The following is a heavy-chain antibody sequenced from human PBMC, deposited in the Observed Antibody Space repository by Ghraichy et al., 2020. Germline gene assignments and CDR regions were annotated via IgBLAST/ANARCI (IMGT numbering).Heavy chain of an antibody. V-gene: IGHV3-7*03. D-gene: IGHD5-18*01. CDR1: GFTFTNFW. CDR3: VRDDGYRDSCCWFDP. Sequence: GGSLRLSCAASGFTFTNFWMTWVRQKPGKGLEWVANIKDDGSEKYYVDSVKGRFTISRDNAKNSVYLQMNSLRADDTAIYYCVRDDGYRDSCCWFDPWGQGILVTVSS. J-gene: IGHJ5*02. CDR2: IKDDGSEK.